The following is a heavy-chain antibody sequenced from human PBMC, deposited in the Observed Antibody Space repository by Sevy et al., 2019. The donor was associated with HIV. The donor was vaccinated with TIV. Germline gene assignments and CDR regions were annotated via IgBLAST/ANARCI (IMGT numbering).Heavy chain of an antibody. CDR1: GFTFSDYA. CDR2: ISWNSGAI. Sequence: GGSLRLSCAASGFTFSDYAMHWVRLIPGKGLEWVSGISWNSGAIGYADSVKGRFSISRDNAKNSLHLQMNSLKVEDTAYYYCAREQGYCVVNSCFGRSINAFDFWGQGTMVTVSS. CDR3: AREQGYCVVNSCFGRSINAFDF. J-gene: IGHJ3*01. V-gene: IGHV3-9*01. D-gene: IGHD2-2*01.